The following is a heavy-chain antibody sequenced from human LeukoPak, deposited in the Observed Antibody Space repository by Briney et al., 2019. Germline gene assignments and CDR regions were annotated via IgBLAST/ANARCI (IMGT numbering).Heavy chain of an antibody. J-gene: IGHJ3*01. CDR1: GFTFSNAW. Sequence: GGSLRLSCAASGFTFSNAWMHWVRQAPGKGLAWVSRIYSDGSDTTYADSVKGRFIISRDNAKNTLYLQMNSLRGDDTAVYYCATDAGHGFSFWGQGTMVTVSS. CDR2: IYSDGSDT. CDR3: ATDAGHGFSF. D-gene: IGHD3/OR15-3a*01. V-gene: IGHV3-74*03.